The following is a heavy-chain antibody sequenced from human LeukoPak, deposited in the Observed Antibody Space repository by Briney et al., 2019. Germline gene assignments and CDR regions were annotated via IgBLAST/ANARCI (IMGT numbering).Heavy chain of an antibody. J-gene: IGHJ3*01. CDR3: AHSKRGGGYYINAFAV. D-gene: IGHD1-26*01. CDR1: GASTSAYY. V-gene: IGHV4-59*01. Sequence: KPSETLSLTCTVSGASTSAYYWSWIRQPPGKGREWMGYSYSGGNANDNPSLKTRGTISIDTSENQFSLRLTSVTAADTAVYFRAHSKRGGGYYINAFAVWGQGTLATISS. CDR2: SYSGGNA.